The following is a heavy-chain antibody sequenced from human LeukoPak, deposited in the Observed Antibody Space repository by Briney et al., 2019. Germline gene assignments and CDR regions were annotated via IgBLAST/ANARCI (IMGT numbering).Heavy chain of an antibody. CDR3: ATRRGTWELVGWFDP. Sequence: GASVKVSCKVSGYTLTELSMHWVRQAPGKGLEWMGGFDPEDGETIYAQKFQGRVTMTEDTSTDTAYMELSSLRSEDMAVYYCATRRGTWELVGWFDPWGQGTLVTVSS. J-gene: IGHJ5*02. D-gene: IGHD1-26*01. CDR1: GYTLTELS. V-gene: IGHV1-24*01. CDR2: FDPEDGET.